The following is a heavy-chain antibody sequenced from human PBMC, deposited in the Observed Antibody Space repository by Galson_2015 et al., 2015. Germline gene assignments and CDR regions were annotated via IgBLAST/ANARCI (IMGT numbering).Heavy chain of an antibody. CDR1: GGTFSTYG. V-gene: IGHV1-69*06. J-gene: IGHJ4*02. Sequence: VKVSCKAFGGTFSTYGISWVRQAPGQGLEWMGGIIPIFGTANYAQKFQGRLTITADISTSTAYMELNSLKSEDTAVYYCARPAHRDCSGGACCYLVYWGQGTLVTVSS. CDR3: ARPAHRDCSGGACCYLVY. CDR2: IIPIFGTA. D-gene: IGHD2-15*01.